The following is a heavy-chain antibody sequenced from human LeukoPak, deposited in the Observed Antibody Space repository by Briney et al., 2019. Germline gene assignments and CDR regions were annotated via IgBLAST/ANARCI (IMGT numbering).Heavy chain of an antibody. CDR2: IIPIFGTA. CDR1: GGTFSSYA. CDR3: ARGGYGGNSIAFDAFDI. Sequence: GASVKVSCKASGGTFSSYAISWVRQAPGQGLEWMGGIIPIFGTANYAQKFQGRVTITADESTSTAYMELSSLRSEDTAVYYCARGGYGGNSIAFDAFDIWGQGTMVTVSS. J-gene: IGHJ3*02. D-gene: IGHD4-23*01. V-gene: IGHV1-69*01.